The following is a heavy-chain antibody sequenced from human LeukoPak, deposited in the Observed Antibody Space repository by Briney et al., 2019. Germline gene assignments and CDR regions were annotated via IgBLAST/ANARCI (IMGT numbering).Heavy chain of an antibody. CDR2: INWNGGST. V-gene: IGHV3-20*04. Sequence: GGSLRLSCAASGFTFDDCGMSWVRQAPGKGLEWVSGINWNGGSTGYADSVKGRFTISRDNAKNSLYLQMNSLRAEDTAVYYCARAPYSSSWYGAFDIWGQGTMVTVSS. D-gene: IGHD6-13*01. J-gene: IGHJ3*02. CDR3: ARAPYSSSWYGAFDI. CDR1: GFTFDDCG.